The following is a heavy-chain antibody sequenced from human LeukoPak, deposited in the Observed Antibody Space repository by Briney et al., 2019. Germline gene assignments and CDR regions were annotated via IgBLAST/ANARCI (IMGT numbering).Heavy chain of an antibody. D-gene: IGHD3-22*01. CDR2: ISGGGGGT. CDR1: GFTLSNYG. Sequence: GGSLRLSCAVSGFTLSNYGMSWVRQAPGKGLEWVAGISGGGGGTNYADSVKGRFTISRDRPKNTLSLQMNSLRAEDTAVYFCAKRGVVIRVILVGFHKEAYYFDSWGQGALVTVSS. J-gene: IGHJ4*02. V-gene: IGHV3-23*01. CDR3: AKRGVVIRVILVGFHKEAYYFDS.